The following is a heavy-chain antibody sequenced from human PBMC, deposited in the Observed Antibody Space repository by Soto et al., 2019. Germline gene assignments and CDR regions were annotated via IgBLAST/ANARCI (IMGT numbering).Heavy chain of an antibody. CDR1: GGSISSGGYY. J-gene: IGHJ2*01. V-gene: IGHV4-31*03. CDR3: ARGMATALCYFDL. CDR2: IYNSGNT. Sequence: QVQLQESGPGLVKPSQTLSLTCTVSGGSISSGGYYWSWIRQRPGKGLEWIGYIYNSGNTYYNPSLKSRVTTSLDTSKNQFSLKLSSVTAADTAVYYCARGMATALCYFDLWGRSTLVTVSS. D-gene: IGHD5-12*01.